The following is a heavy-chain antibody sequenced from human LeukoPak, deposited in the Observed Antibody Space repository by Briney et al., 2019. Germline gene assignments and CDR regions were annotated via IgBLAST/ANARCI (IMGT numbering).Heavy chain of an antibody. CDR2: IYYSGST. Sequence: SETLSLTCTVSGGSISSSSYYWGWIRQPPGKGLEWIGSIYYSGSTYYNPFLKSRVTISVDTSKNQFSLKLSSVTAADTAVYYCARLPIGGGPYYYMDVWGQGTLVTVSS. J-gene: IGHJ6*03. D-gene: IGHD1-26*01. CDR3: ARLPIGGGPYYYMDV. CDR1: GGSISSSSYY. V-gene: IGHV4-39*07.